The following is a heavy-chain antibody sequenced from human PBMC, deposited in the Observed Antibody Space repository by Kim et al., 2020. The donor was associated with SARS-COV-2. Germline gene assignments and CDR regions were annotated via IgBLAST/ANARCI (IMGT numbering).Heavy chain of an antibody. CDR1: GFTFSSYG. Sequence: GGSLRLSCAASGFTFSSYGMHWVRQAPGKGLEWVAVIWYDGSNKYYADSVKGRFTISRDNSKNTLYLQMNSLRAEDTAVYYCARDWSTPVTGPIYGAGDYWGQGTLVTVSS. J-gene: IGHJ4*02. CDR2: IWYDGSNK. V-gene: IGHV3-33*01. CDR3: ARDWSTPVTGPIYGAGDY. D-gene: IGHD2-21*02.